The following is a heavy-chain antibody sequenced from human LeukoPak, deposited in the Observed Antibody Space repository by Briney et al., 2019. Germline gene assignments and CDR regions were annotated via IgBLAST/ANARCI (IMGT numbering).Heavy chain of an antibody. Sequence: PGRSLSLSCAASGFAFSKYVMHWVRQAPGKGLEWVTIISDDGRSNYADSVEGRFTISRDNSKNTLYLQMSSLRAEDTAVYYCASTSAYDFWDMGYWGQGTLVTVSS. CDR2: ISDDGRS. J-gene: IGHJ4*02. D-gene: IGHD3-3*01. CDR3: ASTSAYDFWDMGY. CDR1: GFAFSKYV. V-gene: IGHV3-30*04.